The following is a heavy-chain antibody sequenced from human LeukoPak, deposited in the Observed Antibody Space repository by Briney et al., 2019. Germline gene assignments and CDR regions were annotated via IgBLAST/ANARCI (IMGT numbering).Heavy chain of an antibody. J-gene: IGHJ4*02. CDR2: ITTSDGNT. V-gene: IGHV3-23*01. Sequence: GGSLRLSCAASGFTFSSYWMSWVRQAPGKGLEWVSTITTSDGNTYYADSVKGRFTVSRDNSKNTLYLQMNSLRAEDTAVYYCAKDGGLWVSAHWGDSWGRGTLVTVSS. CDR1: GFTFSSYW. CDR3: AKDGGLWVSAHWGDS. D-gene: IGHD7-27*01.